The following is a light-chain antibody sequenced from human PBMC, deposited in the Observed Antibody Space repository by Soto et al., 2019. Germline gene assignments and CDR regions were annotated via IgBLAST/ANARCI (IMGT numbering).Light chain of an antibody. CDR2: GAS. V-gene: IGKV3-20*01. CDR3: QQYDSSPHT. J-gene: IGKJ2*01. CDR1: QSVSSSY. Sequence: EIVLTQSPGTLSLSPGERATLSCRASQSVSSSYLAWYQQKPGQAPRLLIYGASSRATGIPDRFSGSGSGTDFTLTISRLEPEDFAVYYCQQYDSSPHTFGQGTNLEIK.